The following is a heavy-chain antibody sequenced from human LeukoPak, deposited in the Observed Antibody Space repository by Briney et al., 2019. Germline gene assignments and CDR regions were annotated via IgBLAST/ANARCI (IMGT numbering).Heavy chain of an antibody. J-gene: IGHJ4*02. CDR3: VKKTPTGSYFDY. CDR2: IRYDGHNK. Sequence: PGGSLRLSCAASGFTFSSYGMHWVRQAPGKGLDWVAFIRYDGHNKYYADSVKGRFTISRDNSKNTLYLQMNSLRAEDTAVYYCVKKTPTGSYFDYWGQGTLVTVSS. V-gene: IGHV3-30*02. D-gene: IGHD1-1*01. CDR1: GFTFSSYG.